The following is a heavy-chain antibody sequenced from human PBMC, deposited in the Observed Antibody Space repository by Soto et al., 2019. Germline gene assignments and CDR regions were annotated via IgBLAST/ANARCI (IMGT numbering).Heavy chain of an antibody. Sequence: GGSLRLSCAASGFTVSSNYMNWVRQAPGKGLEWVSVIYNDGRTYYADSVRGRFIVSRDNSKNTVYLQMNNLRADDTAVYYCAREFPGTGPHYYYYGMDDWGQGTTVTVSS. D-gene: IGHD3-10*01. J-gene: IGHJ6*02. CDR2: IYNDGRT. V-gene: IGHV3-53*01. CDR3: AREFPGTGPHYYYYGMDD. CDR1: GFTVSSNY.